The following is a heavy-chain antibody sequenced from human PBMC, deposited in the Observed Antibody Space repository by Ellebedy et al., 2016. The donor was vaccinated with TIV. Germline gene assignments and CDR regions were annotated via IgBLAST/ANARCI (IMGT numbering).Heavy chain of an antibody. D-gene: IGHD4-17*01. Sequence: GGSLRLSCAASGFSFRSYWMSWVRQAPGKGLEWVANVRQDGNDTYYVDAVRGRFTISRDNARNSLYLQMNSLRADDTAVYYCARDGAYGDYAPGQYGMDVWGQGTTVTVS. CDR3: ARDGAYGDYAPGQYGMDV. J-gene: IGHJ6*02. CDR2: VRQDGNDT. V-gene: IGHV3-7*01. CDR1: GFSFRSYW.